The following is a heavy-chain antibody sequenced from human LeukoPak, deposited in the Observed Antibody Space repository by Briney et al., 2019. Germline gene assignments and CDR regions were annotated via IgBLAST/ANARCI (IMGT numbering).Heavy chain of an antibody. Sequence: KPSETLSLTCTISGGSISSISYYWGWIRQPPGKGLEWIGSIYYTGSTYYNPSLMSRVTMSMDTSKNQFSLRLSSVTAADTAVYYCARDSRPSWAYVWGQGTLVTVSS. J-gene: IGHJ4*02. D-gene: IGHD3-16*01. V-gene: IGHV4-39*07. CDR2: IYYTGST. CDR3: ARDSRPSWAYV. CDR1: GGSISSISYY.